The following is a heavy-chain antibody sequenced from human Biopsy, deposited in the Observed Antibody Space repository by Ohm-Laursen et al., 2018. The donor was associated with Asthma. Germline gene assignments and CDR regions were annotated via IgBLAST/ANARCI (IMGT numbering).Heavy chain of an antibody. Sequence: SETLSLTCSVSGASISQYYWTWIRQSPGKGLEWIGYIFYGGNSYYGSSLKSRVSISVDPSKKQFSLTLDSVTAADTAVYYCATYSTGWSGVEFWGQGTRVTVSS. V-gene: IGHV4-59*01. D-gene: IGHD6-19*01. J-gene: IGHJ4*02. CDR3: ATYSTGWSGVEF. CDR1: GASISQYY. CDR2: IFYGGNS.